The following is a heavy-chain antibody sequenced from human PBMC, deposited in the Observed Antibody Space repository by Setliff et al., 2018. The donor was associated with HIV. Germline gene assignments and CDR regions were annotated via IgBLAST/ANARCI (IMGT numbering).Heavy chain of an antibody. CDR1: GYTFDIYY. CDR3: ARDGINYDFWSGQNASNWFDP. D-gene: IGHD3-3*01. Sequence: ASVKVSCKTSGYTFDIYYIHWVRQAPGQGLEWMGVIDPTGGRTTYAQKFEDRVTMTRDLSTSTVYMELTRLKSEDVAIYYCARDGINYDFWSGQNASNWFDPWGQGTLVTV. CDR2: IDPTGGRT. J-gene: IGHJ5*02. V-gene: IGHV1-46*02.